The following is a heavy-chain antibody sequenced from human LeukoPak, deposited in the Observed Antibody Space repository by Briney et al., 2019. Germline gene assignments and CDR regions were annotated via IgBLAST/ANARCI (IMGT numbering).Heavy chain of an antibody. J-gene: IGHJ6*04. CDR1: GYTFTSYY. Sequence: ASVKVSCKASGYTFTSYYMHCVRQAPGQGLEWMGIINPSGGSTSYAQKFQGRVTMTRDTSTSTVYMELSSLRSEDTAVYYCARGGYYDILTGNYGMDVWGKGTTVTVSS. CDR2: INPSGGST. D-gene: IGHD3-9*01. V-gene: IGHV1-46*01. CDR3: ARGGYYDILTGNYGMDV.